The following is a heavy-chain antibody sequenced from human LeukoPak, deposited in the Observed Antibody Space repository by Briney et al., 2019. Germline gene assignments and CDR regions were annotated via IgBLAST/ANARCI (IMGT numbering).Heavy chain of an antibody. CDR1: GFTFSDYY. Sequence: GGSLRLSCAASGFTFSDYYMSWIRQAPGKGLEWVSYISSSGSTIYYADSVKGRFTISRDNAKNSLYLQMNSLGAEDTAVYYCAREGAVVRGVIITMSAFDIWGQGTMVTVSS. CDR3: AREGAVVRGVIITMSAFDI. J-gene: IGHJ3*02. CDR2: ISSSGSTI. D-gene: IGHD3-10*01. V-gene: IGHV3-11*04.